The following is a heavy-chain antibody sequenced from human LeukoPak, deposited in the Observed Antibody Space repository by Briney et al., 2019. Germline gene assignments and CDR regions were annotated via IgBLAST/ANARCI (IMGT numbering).Heavy chain of an antibody. CDR1: GYSLTKLS. D-gene: IGHD2-2*01. CDR3: AMGDPYQLLEE. V-gene: IGHV1-24*01. Sequence: ASVKVSCKVSGYSLTKLSRYWLRQAPGKGLEWMGGFDLVQGETIYAQKFEGRLTMTEDTSTDTAYMDLTSLRSDDTAVYYCAMGDPYQLLEEWGQGTLVTVSS. CDR2: FDLVQGET. J-gene: IGHJ1*01.